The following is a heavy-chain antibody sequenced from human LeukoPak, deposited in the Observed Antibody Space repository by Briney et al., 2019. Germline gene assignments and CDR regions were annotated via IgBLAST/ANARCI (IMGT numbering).Heavy chain of an antibody. D-gene: IGHD3-10*01. CDR1: GYSFTSYW. J-gene: IGHJ4*02. V-gene: IGHV5-51*01. Sequence: GESLKISCEGSGYSFTSYWIGWLRQMPGKGLEWMGIIYPSDPDTRYSPSFQGQVTISADKSVSTAYLQWSSLEASGTAMYYCARTMVRGVITSSFDFWGQGTLVTVSS. CDR2: IYPSDPDT. CDR3: ARTMVRGVITSSFDF.